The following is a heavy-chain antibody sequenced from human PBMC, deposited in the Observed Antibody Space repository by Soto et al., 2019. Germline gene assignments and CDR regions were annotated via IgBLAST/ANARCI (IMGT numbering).Heavy chain of an antibody. J-gene: IGHJ4*02. D-gene: IGHD5-12*01. CDR2: IYFGGSI. CDR3: ARGGYPSLDY. CDR1: GGSFSGYV. Sequence: SETMSHTCPVSGGSFSGYVCSWIRQTPGKGLEWIGYIYFGGSINYNPSLKSRVTISVDTSKNQFSVKLRSVTAADTAVYYRARGGYPSLDYRGQGTLVTVS. V-gene: IGHV4-59*01.